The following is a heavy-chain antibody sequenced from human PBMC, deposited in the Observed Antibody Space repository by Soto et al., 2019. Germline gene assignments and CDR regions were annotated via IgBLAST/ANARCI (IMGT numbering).Heavy chain of an antibody. CDR2: INCNSGDT. D-gene: IGHD3-10*01. V-gene: IGHV1-2*06. Sequence: GASVKVSCKLSGDTLTRYYIHWVRQAPGQGLEWIGRINCNSGDTKYAQSFQGRVTMTRDTSINTAYMELSRLRSDDTAVYYCASGGGTSFLDYWGQGILLTVSS. CDR1: GDTLTRYY. CDR3: ASGGGTSFLDY. J-gene: IGHJ4*02.